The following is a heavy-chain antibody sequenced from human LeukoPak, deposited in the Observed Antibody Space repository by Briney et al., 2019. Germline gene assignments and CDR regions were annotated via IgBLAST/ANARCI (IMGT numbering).Heavy chain of an antibody. Sequence: GGSVRLFCGASGFTFTDYAMPWVRETPGQGSEGVSAISVDGVYTFYTDSVKGRLTISRDNARNTLYLQMTSLRAHDTAMYYCAKNFASMNAFFDYWGQGALVTVSS. D-gene: IGHD3-9*01. CDR2: ISVDGVYT. J-gene: IGHJ4*02. CDR1: GFTFTDYA. V-gene: IGHV3-23*01. CDR3: AKNFASMNAFFDY.